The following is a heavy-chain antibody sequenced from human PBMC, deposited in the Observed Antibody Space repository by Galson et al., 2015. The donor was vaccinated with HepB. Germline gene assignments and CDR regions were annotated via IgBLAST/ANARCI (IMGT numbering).Heavy chain of an antibody. CDR3: ARPHDSSSWLDAFDI. J-gene: IGHJ3*02. CDR2: ISYDGSNK. V-gene: IGHV3-30-3*01. Sequence: SLRLSCAASGFTFSSYAMHWVRQAPGKGLEWVAVISYDGSNKYYADSVKGRFTISRDNSKNTLYLQMNSLRAEDTAVYYCARPHDSSSWLDAFDIWGQGTMVTVSS. CDR1: GFTFSSYA. D-gene: IGHD6-13*01.